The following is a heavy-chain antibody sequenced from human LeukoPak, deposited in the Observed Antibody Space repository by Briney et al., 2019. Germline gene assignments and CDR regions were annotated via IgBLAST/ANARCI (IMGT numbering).Heavy chain of an antibody. D-gene: IGHD4-17*01. J-gene: IGHJ2*01. V-gene: IGHV4-4*07. CDR1: GGSISSYY. Sequence: PSQTLSLTCTVSGGSISSYYWSWIRQPAGKGLEWIGRIYTSGSTNYNPSLKSRVTMSVDTSKNQFSLKLSSVTAADTAVCYCARETSTVTIRSTWYFDLWGRGTLVTVSS. CDR2: IYTSGST. CDR3: ARETSTVTIRSTWYFDL.